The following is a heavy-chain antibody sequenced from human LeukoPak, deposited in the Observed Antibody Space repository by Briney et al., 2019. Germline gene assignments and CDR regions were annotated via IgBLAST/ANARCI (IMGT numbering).Heavy chain of an antibody. Sequence: GASVKVSCKASGGTFSSYAISWVRQAPGQGLEWMGIINPSGGSTSYAQKFQGRVTMTRDTSTSTVYMELRSLRSDDTAVYYCARANDFWSGYSAYWGQGTLVTVSS. CDR2: INPSGGST. D-gene: IGHD3-3*01. J-gene: IGHJ4*02. V-gene: IGHV1-46*01. CDR3: ARANDFWSGYSAY. CDR1: GGTFSSYA.